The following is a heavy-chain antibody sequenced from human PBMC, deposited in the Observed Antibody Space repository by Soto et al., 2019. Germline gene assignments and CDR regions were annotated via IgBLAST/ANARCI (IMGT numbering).Heavy chain of an antibody. V-gene: IGHV5-10-1*01. CDR1: EYSFTTYW. J-gene: IGHJ3*02. Sequence: PGESLKISCKGSEYSFTTYWISWVRQMPGKGLEWMGRIDPSDSYTNYSPSFQGHVTISADKSISTAYLQWSSLKASDTAIYYCARHRAGITDAFSIWGQGTMVTVSS. D-gene: IGHD1-20*01. CDR3: ARHRAGITDAFSI. CDR2: IDPSDSYT.